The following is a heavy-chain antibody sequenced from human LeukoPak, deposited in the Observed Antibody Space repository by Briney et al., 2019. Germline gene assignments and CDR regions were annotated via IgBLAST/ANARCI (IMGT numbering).Heavy chain of an antibody. CDR1: GGSISSYY. V-gene: IGHV4-4*09. Sequence: SETLSLTCTVSGGSISSYYWSWIRQPPGKGLEWIGYIYTSGSTNYNPSLKSRVTISVDTSRNQFSLKLSSVTAADTAVYYRARPHAYDFSYMDVWGKGTTVTVSS. CDR3: ARPHAYDFSYMDV. D-gene: IGHD3-3*01. J-gene: IGHJ6*03. CDR2: IYTSGST.